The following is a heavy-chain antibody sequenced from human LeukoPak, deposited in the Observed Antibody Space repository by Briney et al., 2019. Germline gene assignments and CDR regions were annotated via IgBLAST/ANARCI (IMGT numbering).Heavy chain of an antibody. J-gene: IGHJ3*02. CDR2: IFYSGST. CDR1: GGSFSGYY. V-gene: IGHV4-34*12. D-gene: IGHD3-10*01. CDR3: AKSNGYGLVDI. Sequence: SETLSLTCAVYGGSFSGYYWGWIRQPPGKGLEWIGNIFYSGSTYYSPSLRSRVTISLDTSRNQFSLKLNSVAAADTAVYYCAKSNGYGLVDIWGQGTMVTVSS.